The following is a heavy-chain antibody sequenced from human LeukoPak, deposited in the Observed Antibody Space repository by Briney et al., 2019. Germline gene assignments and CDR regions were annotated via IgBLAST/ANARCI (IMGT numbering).Heavy chain of an antibody. CDR2: IIPIFGTA. CDR1: GGTFSSYA. CDR3: ARARGHDYGGSDFFDY. D-gene: IGHD4-23*01. V-gene: IGHV1-69*13. Sequence: GASVKVSCKASGGTFSSYAISWVRQAPGQGLEWMGGIIPIFGTANYAQKFQGRVTITADESTSTAYMELSSLRSEDTAVYYCARARGHDYGGSDFFDYWGQGTLVSASS. J-gene: IGHJ4*02.